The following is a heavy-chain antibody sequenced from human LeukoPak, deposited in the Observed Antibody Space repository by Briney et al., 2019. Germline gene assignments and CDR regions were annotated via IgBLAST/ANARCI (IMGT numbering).Heavy chain of an antibody. J-gene: IGHJ4*02. CDR2: INPNSGGT. V-gene: IGHV1-2*02. D-gene: IGHD4-11*01. CDR1: GYIFTGYY. Sequence: GASVKVSCKASGYIFTGYYMHWVRQAPGQGLEWMGWINPNSGGTNYAQKFQGRVTTTRDTSISTAYMELSRLRSDDTAVYYCARDRGYSNFLFDYWGQGTLVTVSS. CDR3: ARDRGYSNFLFDY.